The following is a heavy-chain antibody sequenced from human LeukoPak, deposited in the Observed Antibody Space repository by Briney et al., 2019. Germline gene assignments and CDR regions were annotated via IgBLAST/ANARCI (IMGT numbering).Heavy chain of an antibody. CDR1: GFTFSSYS. V-gene: IGHV3-21*01. D-gene: IGHD3-22*01. CDR3: ARGTPSRGYYYDSSGYYLDY. J-gene: IGHJ4*02. CDR2: ISSSSSYI. Sequence: GGSLRFSCAASGFTFSSYSMNWVRQAPGKGLEWVSSISSSSSYIYYADSVKGRFTISRDNAKNSLYLQMNSLRAEDTAVYYCARGTPSRGYYYDSSGYYLDYWGQGTLVTVSS.